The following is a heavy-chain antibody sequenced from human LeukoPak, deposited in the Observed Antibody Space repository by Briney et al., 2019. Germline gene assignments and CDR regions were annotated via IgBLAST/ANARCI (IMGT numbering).Heavy chain of an antibody. CDR2: TSLDGTNV. Sequence: GGSLTLSCAASGFTFYNYGLHWVRQAPGKGLEWVSFTSLDGTNVHYADSVKGRFTISRENSNNTLHLQMNSLRPEDTALYYCAKVSRLRWPVGAFDIWGQGTMVTVSS. D-gene: IGHD4-23*01. V-gene: IGHV3-30*18. CDR1: GFTFYNYG. J-gene: IGHJ3*02. CDR3: AKVSRLRWPVGAFDI.